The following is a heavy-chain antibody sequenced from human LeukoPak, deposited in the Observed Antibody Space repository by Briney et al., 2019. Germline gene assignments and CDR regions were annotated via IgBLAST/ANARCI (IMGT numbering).Heavy chain of an antibody. CDR3: ARATPWTSYDFWSGYSFHT. CDR2: MNPNSGNT. D-gene: IGHD3-3*01. CDR1: GYTFTSYD. Sequence: GASVKVSCKASGYTFTSYDINWVRQATGQGLEWMGWMNPNSGNTGYAQKFQGRVTMTRNTSISTAYMELSSLRSEDTAVYYCARATPWTSYDFWSGYSFHTWGQGTLVTVS. J-gene: IGHJ5*02. V-gene: IGHV1-8*01.